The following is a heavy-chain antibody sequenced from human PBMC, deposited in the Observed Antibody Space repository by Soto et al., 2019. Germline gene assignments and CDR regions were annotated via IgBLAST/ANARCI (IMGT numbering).Heavy chain of an antibody. CDR1: GFTFSSYS. CDR2: ISSSSSYI. V-gene: IGHV3-21*01. CDR3: ARDNGPVWFGELLYYYYYGMDV. J-gene: IGHJ6*02. D-gene: IGHD3-10*01. Sequence: PGGSLRLSCAASGFTFSSYSMNWVRQAPGKGLEWVSSISSSSSYIYYADPVKGRFTISRDNAKISLYLQMNSLRAEDTAVYYCARDNGPVWFGELLYYYYYGMDVWGQGTTVTVSS.